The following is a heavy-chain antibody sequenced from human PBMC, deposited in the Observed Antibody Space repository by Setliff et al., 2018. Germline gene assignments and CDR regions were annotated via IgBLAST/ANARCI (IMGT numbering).Heavy chain of an antibody. J-gene: IGHJ6*03. V-gene: IGHV4-59*08. CDR1: GGSISSSY. Sequence: PSETLSLTCTVSGGSISSSYWSWIRQPPGKGLEWIGYFYHSGSMNYSPSLKGRVTMSADTSKNQLYLSLTSVSAADTAMYYCARSHYYASGNSHYYYMDVWGKGTAVTVSS. D-gene: IGHD3-10*01. CDR2: FYHSGSM. CDR3: ARSHYYASGNSHYYYMDV.